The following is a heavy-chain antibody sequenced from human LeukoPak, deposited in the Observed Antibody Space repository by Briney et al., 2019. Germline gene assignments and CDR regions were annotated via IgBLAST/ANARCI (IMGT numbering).Heavy chain of an antibody. CDR1: GGSISGYY. CDR2: NYYRGST. Sequence: SETLSLTYTVSGGSISGYYWSWIRQPPGKGLEWIGYNYYRGSTNYNPSLKSRVTISVDTSKNQFSLKLSSVTAADTAVYYCARADYDSSAYYYNFDYWGQGTLVTVSS. J-gene: IGHJ4*02. CDR3: ARADYDSSAYYYNFDY. V-gene: IGHV4-59*01. D-gene: IGHD3-22*01.